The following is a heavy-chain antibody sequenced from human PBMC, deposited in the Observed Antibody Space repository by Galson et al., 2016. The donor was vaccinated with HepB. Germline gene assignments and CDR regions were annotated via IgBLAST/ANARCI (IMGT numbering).Heavy chain of an antibody. CDR2: IIPIFGTA. J-gene: IGHJ6*02. CDR1: GGTFSSYA. V-gene: IGHV1-69*06. CDR3: ASPYYDFWSGYYPSYYYYGMDV. Sequence: SVKVSCKASGGTFSSYAISWVRQAPGQGLEWMGGIIPIFGTANYAQKFQGRVTITADKSTSTAYMELSSLRSEETAVYYCASPYYDFWSGYYPSYYYYGMDVWGQGTTVTVSS. D-gene: IGHD3-3*01.